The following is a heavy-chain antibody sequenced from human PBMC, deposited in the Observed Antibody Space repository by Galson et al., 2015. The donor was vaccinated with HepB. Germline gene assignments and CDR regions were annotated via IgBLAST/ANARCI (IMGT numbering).Heavy chain of an antibody. V-gene: IGHV3-23*01. D-gene: IGHD3-3*01. CDR2: ITGNAGSYT. J-gene: IGHJ4*02. Sequence: SLRLSCAASGFTFSNYAMSWVRQTPGKGLEWVSVITGNAGSYTNFADSVKGRFTISRGNSKNTVYLHMNSLRVEDTAVYHCARLPSTGVVISLRYFDNWGQGTLVTVSS. CDR1: GFTFSNYA. CDR3: ARLPSTGVVISLRYFDN.